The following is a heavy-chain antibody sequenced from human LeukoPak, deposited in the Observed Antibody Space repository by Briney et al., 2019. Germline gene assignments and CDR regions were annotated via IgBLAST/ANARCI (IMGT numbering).Heavy chain of an antibody. D-gene: IGHD4-17*01. CDR1: GGSFSGYY. CDR3: AGTVTYYYYYGMDV. Sequence: PSETLSLTCAVYGGSFSGYYWSWIRQPPGKGLEWIGEINHSGSTNYNPSLKSRVTISVDTSKNQFSLKLSSVTAADTAVYYCAGTVTYYYYYGMDVWGQGTTVTVSS. V-gene: IGHV4-34*01. J-gene: IGHJ6*02. CDR2: INHSGST.